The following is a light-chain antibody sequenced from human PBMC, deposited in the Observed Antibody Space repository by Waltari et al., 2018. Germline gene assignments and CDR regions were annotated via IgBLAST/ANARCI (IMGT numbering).Light chain of an antibody. CDR2: DVS. V-gene: IGLV2-14*03. CDR1: SNDVGGYNY. CDR3: SSYTSSTLVV. Sequence: QSALTQPASVSGSPGQSITISCTGTSNDVGGYNYVSWYQQHPGKAPKLMIYDVSNRPSGVSNRFSGSKSCNTASLTISWLQAEDEGNYYCSSYTSSTLVVFGGGTNLTVL. J-gene: IGLJ2*01.